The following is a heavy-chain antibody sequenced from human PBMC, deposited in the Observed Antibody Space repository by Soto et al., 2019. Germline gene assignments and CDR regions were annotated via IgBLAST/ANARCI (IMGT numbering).Heavy chain of an antibody. V-gene: IGHV1-2*02. J-gene: IGHJ4*02. CDR3: ARGSPRMGALPTY. CDR2: INPKSGDT. D-gene: IGHD1-26*01. Sequence: QVQLVQSGAEVKKSGASLKVSCKASGYTFTGYYIHWVRQAPGQGLEWMGWINPKSGDTNYAQKFQGRVSMTRDTSITTAYMEVSRLKSDDTAVYYCARGSPRMGALPTYWGQGTLVTVSS. CDR1: GYTFTGYY.